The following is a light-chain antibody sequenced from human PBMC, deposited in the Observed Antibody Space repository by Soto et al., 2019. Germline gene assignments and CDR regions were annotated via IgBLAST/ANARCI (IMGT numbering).Light chain of an antibody. CDR1: QSVSSY. CDR2: DAS. CDR3: QQRSNWPPYT. V-gene: IGKV3-11*01. Sequence: EIVLTQSPATLSLSPGERATLSCRASQSVSSYLAWYQQKTGQAPRLLIYDASTRATGIPARFSSSGSGTDFTLTISSLEPEDFSVYYCQQRSNWPPYTFGQGTKLEIK. J-gene: IGKJ2*01.